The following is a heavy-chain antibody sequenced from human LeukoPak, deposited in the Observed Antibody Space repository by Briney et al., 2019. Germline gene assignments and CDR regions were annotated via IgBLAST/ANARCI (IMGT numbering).Heavy chain of an antibody. J-gene: IGHJ4*02. CDR2: ISSSADST. V-gene: IGHV3-23*01. CDR3: AKPLEKYTYGGNFDY. D-gene: IGHD4-23*01. Sequence: GGSLRLSCEASGFTFSSYAMSWVRQAPGKGLAWVSAISSSADSTYYADSVKGRFTISRDNSKNTLFLQMNSLRAEDTAVYYCAKPLEKYTYGGNFDYWSQGILVTVSS. CDR1: GFTFSSYA.